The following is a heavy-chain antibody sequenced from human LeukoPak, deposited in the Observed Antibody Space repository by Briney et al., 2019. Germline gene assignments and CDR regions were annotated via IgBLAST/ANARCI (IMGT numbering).Heavy chain of an antibody. CDR1: GGSFSGYY. CDR3: ARGGPNIVVVPAAILNWFDP. V-gene: IGHV4-34*01. D-gene: IGHD2-2*01. Sequence: SETLSLTCAVYGGSFSGYYWSWIRQPPWKGLEWIGEINHSGSTNYNPSLKSRVTISVDTSKNQFSLKLSSVTAADTAVYYCARGGPNIVVVPAAILNWFDPWGQGTLVTVSS. J-gene: IGHJ5*02. CDR2: INHSGST.